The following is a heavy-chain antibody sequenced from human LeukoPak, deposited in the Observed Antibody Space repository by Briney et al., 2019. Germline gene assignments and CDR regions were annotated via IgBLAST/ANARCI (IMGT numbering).Heavy chain of an antibody. CDR2: ISAYNGNT. D-gene: IGHD1-26*01. Sequence: VASVKVSCKASGYTFTSYGISWVRPAPGQGLEWMGWISAYNGNTNYAQKLQGRVTMTTDTSTSTAYMELRSLRSDDTAVYYCATDVVGATSAGAFDIWGQGTMVTVSS. V-gene: IGHV1-18*01. CDR3: ATDVVGATSAGAFDI. J-gene: IGHJ3*02. CDR1: GYTFTSYG.